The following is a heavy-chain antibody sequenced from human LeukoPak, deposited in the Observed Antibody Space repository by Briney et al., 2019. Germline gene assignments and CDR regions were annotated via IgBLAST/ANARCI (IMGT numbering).Heavy chain of an antibody. V-gene: IGHV4-4*07. D-gene: IGHD2-15*01. CDR1: GGSISTDY. J-gene: IGHJ6*04. CDR3: ARVIVDDV. CDR2: ISSSGRT. Sequence: SETLSLTCTVSGGSISTDYWSWIRQPAGQGLEWIGRISSSGRTNYNPALMSRVTMSVDTSKNQFSLRLISVTAADTAVYYCARVIVDDVWGKGTTVTVSS.